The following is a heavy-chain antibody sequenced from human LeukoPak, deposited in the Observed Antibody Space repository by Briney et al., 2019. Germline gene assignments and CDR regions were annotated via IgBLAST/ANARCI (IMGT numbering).Heavy chain of an antibody. CDR1: GITLSNYG. J-gene: IGHJ4*02. Sequence: GGSLTLSCAVSGITLSNYGMSWVRQAPGKGLEWVAGISGSGGSTNYADSVKGRFTISRDNPKNTLFLQMNNLRAEDTAVYFCAKRGVVIRVILVGFHKEAYYFDSWGQGALVTVSS. CDR3: AKRGVVIRVILVGFHKEAYYFDS. CDR2: ISGSGGST. V-gene: IGHV3-23*01. D-gene: IGHD3-22*01.